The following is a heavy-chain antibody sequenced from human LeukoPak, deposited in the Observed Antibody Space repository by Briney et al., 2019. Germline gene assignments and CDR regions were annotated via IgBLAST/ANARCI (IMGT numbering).Heavy chain of an antibody. Sequence: PGGSLRLSCAASGXTFSTYSVNWVRQAPGKGREWVSSISSSSGYIYYADSVKGRFTISRDNAKNSLYLQMNSLRAEDTAVYYCARGNSVAGTDISYWGQGTLVTVSS. D-gene: IGHD6-19*01. V-gene: IGHV3-21*01. J-gene: IGHJ4*02. CDR3: ARGNSVAGTDISY. CDR2: ISSSSGYI. CDR1: GXTFSTYS.